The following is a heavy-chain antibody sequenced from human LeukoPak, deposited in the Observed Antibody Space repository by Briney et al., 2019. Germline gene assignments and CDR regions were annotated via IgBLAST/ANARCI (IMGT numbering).Heavy chain of an antibody. Sequence: GASVKVSCKVSGYTLTELSMHWVRQAPGKGLEWMGGFDPEDGETIYAQKFQGRVTMTEDTSTDTAYMELSSLRSEDTAVYYCATDWPPRNIFTKSPPHLWYWGQGTLVTVSS. CDR1: GYTLTELS. J-gene: IGHJ4*02. D-gene: IGHD1-14*01. V-gene: IGHV1-24*01. CDR2: FDPEDGET. CDR3: ATDWPPRNIFTKSPPHLWY.